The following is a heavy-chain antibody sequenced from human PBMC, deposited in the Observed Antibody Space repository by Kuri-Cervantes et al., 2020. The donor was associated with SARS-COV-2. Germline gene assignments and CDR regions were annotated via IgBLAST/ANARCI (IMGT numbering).Heavy chain of an antibody. CDR3: ARGIQLWSGGLYYYYGMDV. V-gene: IGHV3-74*01. D-gene: IGHD5-18*01. CDR1: GFTFSSYE. J-gene: IGHJ6*02. CDR2: INSDGSST. Sequence: GESLKISCAASGFTFSSYEMNWVRQAPGKGLVWVSRINSDGSSTSYADSVKGRFTISRDNAKNTLYLQMNSLRAEDTAVYYCARGIQLWSGGLYYYYGMDVWGQGTTVTVSS.